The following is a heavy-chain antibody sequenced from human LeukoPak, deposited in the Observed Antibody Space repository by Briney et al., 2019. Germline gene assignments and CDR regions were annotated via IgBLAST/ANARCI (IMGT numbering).Heavy chain of an antibody. J-gene: IGHJ4*02. CDR2: IDPKSGST. V-gene: IGHV1-2*06. Sequence: ASVKVSCKASGYTFTGYYMHWGRQAPGQGLEWMGRIDPKSGSTSYPQKFQGRVTMTRDTSISTAYMELTRITSDDTTVYYCVRDASVSADYWGQGTLVTVSP. CDR3: VRDASVSADY. CDR1: GYTFTGYY.